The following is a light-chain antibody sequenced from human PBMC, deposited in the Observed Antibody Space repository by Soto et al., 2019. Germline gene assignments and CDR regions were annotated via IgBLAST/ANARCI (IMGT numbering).Light chain of an antibody. CDR2: GAS. V-gene: IGKV3-20*01. CDR3: QDYGTSRT. CDR1: QSVSSSS. J-gene: IGKJ1*01. Sequence: ENVLTQSPGTLSLSPGERATLSCRASQSVSSSSLAWYQQKPGQAPRLLIYGASSRATGIPDRFSGSGSGTDFTLTINRLEPEDFAVFYCQDYGTSRTFGQGTKLDIK.